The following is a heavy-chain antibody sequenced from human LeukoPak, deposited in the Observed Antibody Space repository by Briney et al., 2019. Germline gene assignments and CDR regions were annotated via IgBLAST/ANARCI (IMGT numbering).Heavy chain of an antibody. J-gene: IGHJ4*02. Sequence: GGSLRLTCTASGFTFSDYWMSWVRQAPGKGPEWVANIKQDGSDKYYVDSVKGRFTISRDNAQNSLYLQMNSLRAEDTAIYYCVRDRGTYRPIDYWGQGTLVTVSS. CDR2: IKQDGSDK. CDR1: GFTFSDYW. D-gene: IGHD1-26*01. CDR3: VRDRGTYRPIDY. V-gene: IGHV3-7*03.